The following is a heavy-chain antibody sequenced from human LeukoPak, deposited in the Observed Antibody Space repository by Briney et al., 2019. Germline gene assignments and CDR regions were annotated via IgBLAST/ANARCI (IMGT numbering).Heavy chain of an antibody. J-gene: IGHJ4*02. CDR3: ARYGSIAVAGRDY. Sequence: SETLSLTCTVSGGSTSSSSYYWGWIRQPPGKGLEWIGSIYYSGSTYYNPSLKSRVTISVDTSKNQFSLKLSSVTAADTAVYYCARYGSIAVAGRDYWGQGTLVTVSS. D-gene: IGHD6-19*01. CDR2: IYYSGST. CDR1: GGSTSSSSYY. V-gene: IGHV4-39*01.